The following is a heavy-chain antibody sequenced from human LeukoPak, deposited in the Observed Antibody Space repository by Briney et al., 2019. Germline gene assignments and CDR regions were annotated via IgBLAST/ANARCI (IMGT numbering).Heavy chain of an antibody. CDR2: ISSSGSTI. Sequence: GGSLRLSCEGSGFSFSSYWMTWVRQLPGKGLEWVSYISSSGSTIYYADSVKGRFTISRDNAKNSLYLQMNSLRAEDTAVYYCARTRPHSRRYDYWGQGTLVTVSS. V-gene: IGHV3-48*03. D-gene: IGHD6-6*01. J-gene: IGHJ4*02. CDR3: ARTRPHSRRYDY. CDR1: GFSFSSYW.